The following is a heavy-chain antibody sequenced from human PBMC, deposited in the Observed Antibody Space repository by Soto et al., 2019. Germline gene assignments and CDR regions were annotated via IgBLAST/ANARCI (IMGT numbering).Heavy chain of an antibody. D-gene: IGHD3-9*01. CDR1: GASISSYY. CDR3: ARVPFVGYFDWLDP. CDR2: MHHTQGT. V-gene: IGHV4-59*01. J-gene: IGHJ5*02. Sequence: PSETLSLTCSVSGASISSYYWTWIRQPPGGGLEWLGYMHHTQGTNDNPSLRGRVHMSIDTSMNQFSLRLTSVTAADTAVYYCARVPFVGYFDWLDPWGHGTLVTVSS.